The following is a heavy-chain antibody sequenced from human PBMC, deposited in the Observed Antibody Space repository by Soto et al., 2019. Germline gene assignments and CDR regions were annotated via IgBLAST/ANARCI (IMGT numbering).Heavy chain of an antibody. CDR2: INPSGTTT. CDR3: AKPQIARHYYYVMEV. J-gene: IGHJ6*02. Sequence: QVQLVQSGAEVKKPGASVKVSCKASGYTFTSFYMHWVRQAPGQGLEWMGIINPSGTTTDYAQKFQGRVTMTRYTSTSTYYIELSSLTSEDTAVYYCAKPQIARHYYYVMEVWGQGTAVTVSS. V-gene: IGHV1-46*01. CDR1: GYTFTSFY.